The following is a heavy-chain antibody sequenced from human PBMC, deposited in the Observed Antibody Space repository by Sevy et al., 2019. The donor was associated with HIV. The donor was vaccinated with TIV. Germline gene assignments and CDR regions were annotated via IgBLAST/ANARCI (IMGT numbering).Heavy chain of an antibody. CDR3: AKDLAGPGRRYFDY. V-gene: IGHV3-30*02. CDR1: GFTFSNYG. CDR2: IRYDGSDK. D-gene: IGHD6-13*01. Sequence: GGSLRLSCAASGFTFSNYGMHWVRQVPGKGLEWATFIRYDGSDKYYAASVKGRFTISRDDSKNTLYLQMDSLRPEDMAIYYCAKDLAGPGRRYFDYWGQGTLVTVSS. J-gene: IGHJ4*02.